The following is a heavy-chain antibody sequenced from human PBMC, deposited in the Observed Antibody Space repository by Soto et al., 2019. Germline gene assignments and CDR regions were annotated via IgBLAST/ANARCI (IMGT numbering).Heavy chain of an antibody. CDR3: LRGNSGYGNFDY. CDR1: GFTFSSYW. V-gene: IGHV3-74*01. D-gene: IGHD5-12*01. CDR2: IKGDGSET. J-gene: IGHJ4*02. Sequence: GGSLRLSCAASGFTFSSYWMRWVRQAPGKGLVWVSRIKGDGSETNYADSVKGRFTISRDNAKNTLYLQLNSLRAEDTAVYYCLRGNSGYGNFDYWGQGTRVTVSS.